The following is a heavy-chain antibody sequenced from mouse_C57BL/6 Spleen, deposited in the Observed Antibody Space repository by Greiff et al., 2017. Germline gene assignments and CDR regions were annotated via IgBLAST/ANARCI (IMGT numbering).Heavy chain of an antibody. D-gene: IGHD1-1*01. V-gene: IGHV1-54*01. CDR1: GYAFTNYL. J-gene: IGHJ3*01. Sequence: VKLMESGAELVRPGTSVKVSCKASGYAFTNYLIEWVKQRPGQGLEWIGVINPGSGGTNYNEKFKGKATLTADKSSSTAYMQLSSLTSEDSAVYFWARGGIYYGSSYGFAYWGQGTLVTVSA. CDR3: ARGGIYYGSSYGFAY. CDR2: INPGSGGT.